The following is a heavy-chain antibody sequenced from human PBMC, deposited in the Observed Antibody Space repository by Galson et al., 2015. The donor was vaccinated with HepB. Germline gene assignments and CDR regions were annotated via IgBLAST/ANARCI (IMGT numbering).Heavy chain of an antibody. CDR2: IYSGGST. Sequence: SLRLSCAASGFTVSSNYMSWVRQAPGKGLEWVSVIYSGGSTYYADSVKGRFTISRHNSKNTLYLQMNSLRAEDTAVYYCARSSLRGLKRDSSGYYPVGAFDIWGQGTMVTVSS. CDR3: ARSSLRGLKRDSSGYYPVGAFDI. J-gene: IGHJ3*02. CDR1: GFTVSSNY. D-gene: IGHD3-22*01. V-gene: IGHV3-53*04.